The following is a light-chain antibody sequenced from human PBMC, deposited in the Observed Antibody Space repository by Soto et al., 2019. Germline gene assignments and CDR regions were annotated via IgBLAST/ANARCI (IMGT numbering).Light chain of an antibody. CDR3: QQSYSTPQT. CDR1: QGIGNA. CDR2: AAS. V-gene: IGKV1-39*01. J-gene: IGKJ1*01. Sequence: IQMTQSPSSLSASVGDRVTISFPASQGIGNALGWYQQKPGKAPKLLIYAASSLQSGVPSRFSGSGSGTDFTLTISSLQPEDFATYYCQQSYSTPQTFGQGTKVDIK.